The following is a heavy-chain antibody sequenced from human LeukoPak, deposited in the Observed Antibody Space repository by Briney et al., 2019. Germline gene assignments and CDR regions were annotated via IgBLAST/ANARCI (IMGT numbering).Heavy chain of an antibody. V-gene: IGHV3-20*04. CDR2: INWNGGST. CDR1: GFTFDDYG. Sequence: GGSLRLSCAASGFTFDDYGMSWVRQAPGKGLEWVSGINWNGGSTGYADSVKGRFTISRDNAKNSLYLQMNSLRAEDTALYYCARDWGYYGSGSFYYWGQGTPVTVSS. J-gene: IGHJ4*02. D-gene: IGHD3-10*01. CDR3: ARDWGYYGSGSFYY.